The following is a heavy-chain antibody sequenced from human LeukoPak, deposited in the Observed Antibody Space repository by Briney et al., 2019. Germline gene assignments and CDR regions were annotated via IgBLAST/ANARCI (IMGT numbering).Heavy chain of an antibody. D-gene: IGHD3-10*01. J-gene: IGHJ6*02. V-gene: IGHV3-11*04. CDR3: ASPLWFGENLPTHGSMDV. CDR2: ISSTGSTL. CDR1: GFTFSDYY. Sequence: PGGSLRLSCAASGFTFSDYYMTWIRQAPGKGLEWLSYISSTGSTLYYADSVKGRFTISRDNAKNSLYLQMNSLRAEDTAVYYCASPLWFGENLPTHGSMDVWGQGTTVTVPS.